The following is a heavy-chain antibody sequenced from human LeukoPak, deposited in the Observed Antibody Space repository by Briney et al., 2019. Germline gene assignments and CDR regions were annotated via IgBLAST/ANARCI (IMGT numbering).Heavy chain of an antibody. D-gene: IGHD3-3*01. CDR3: ARVTGYDFWSVYSRGYFDY. J-gene: IGHJ4*02. CDR1: GDSISSHY. Sequence: SEPLSLTCTVSGDSISSHYWSWIRQPPGKGLEWVGYIYYSGSTNYNPSLTSRVTISVYPCKNQFSLKLSSVTAADTAVYYCARVTGYDFWSVYSRGYFDYGGQGTRATVSS. V-gene: IGHV4-59*11. CDR2: IYYSGST.